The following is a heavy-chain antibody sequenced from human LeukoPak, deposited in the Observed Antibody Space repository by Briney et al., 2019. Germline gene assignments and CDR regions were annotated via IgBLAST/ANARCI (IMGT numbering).Heavy chain of an antibody. CDR3: ARIPGYSYGNDGVDFDY. D-gene: IGHD5-18*01. CDR1: GFTFSSYW. V-gene: IGHV3-74*01. J-gene: IGHJ4*02. CDR2: INSDGSST. Sequence: RSLRLSCAASGFTFSSYWMHWVRQAPGKGLVWVSRINSDGSSTSYADSVKGRFTISRDNAKNTLYLQMNSLRAEDTAVYYCARIPGYSYGNDGVDFDYWGQGTLVTVSS.